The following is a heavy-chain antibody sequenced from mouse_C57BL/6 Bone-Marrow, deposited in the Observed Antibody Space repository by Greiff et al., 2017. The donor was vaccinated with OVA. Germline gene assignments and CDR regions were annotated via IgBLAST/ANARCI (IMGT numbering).Heavy chain of an antibody. J-gene: IGHJ1*03. D-gene: IGHD1-1*01. V-gene: IGHV5-15*01. CDR3: ARHGDYGRGYCDV. Sequence: EVQGVESGGGLVQPGGSLKLSCAASGFTFSDYGMAWVRQAPRKGPEWVAFISNLAYSIYYADTVTGRVTISRENAKNTLYLEMSSLRSEDTAMYYCARHGDYGRGYCDVWGTGTTVTVSS. CDR1: GFTFSDYG. CDR2: ISNLAYSI.